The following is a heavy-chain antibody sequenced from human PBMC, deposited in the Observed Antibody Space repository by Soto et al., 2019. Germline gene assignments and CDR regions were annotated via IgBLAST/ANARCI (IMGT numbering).Heavy chain of an antibody. CDR2: IYTSGST. V-gene: IGHV4-4*07. D-gene: IGHD6-6*01. CDR1: GGSISSYY. Sequence: LSLTCTVSGGSISSYYWIWIRQPAGKGLEWIGRIYTSGSTNYNPSLKSRVTMSVDTSKNQFSLKLSSVTAADTAVYYCARDVLSSSQNWFDPWGQGTLVTVSS. J-gene: IGHJ5*02. CDR3: ARDVLSSSQNWFDP.